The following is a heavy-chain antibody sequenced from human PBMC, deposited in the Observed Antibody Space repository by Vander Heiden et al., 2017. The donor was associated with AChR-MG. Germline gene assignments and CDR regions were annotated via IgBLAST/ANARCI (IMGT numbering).Heavy chain of an antibody. CDR3: ARGSKETVTTIRNWFDP. D-gene: IGHD4-4*01. CDR1: GCTFSDYY. V-gene: IGHV3-11*06. CDR2: ISSSSSYT. J-gene: IGHJ5*02. Sequence: QVQLVESGGGLVKPGGSLRLSCAASGCTFSDYYMSWIRQAPGKVLEWVSYISSSSSYTNYADSVKGRFTISRDNAKNSLYLQMNSLRAEDTAVYYCARGSKETVTTIRNWFDPWGQGTLVTVSS.